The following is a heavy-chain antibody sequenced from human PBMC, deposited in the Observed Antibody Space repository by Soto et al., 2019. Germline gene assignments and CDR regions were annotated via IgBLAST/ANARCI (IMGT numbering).Heavy chain of an antibody. CDR3: AKGRIAVAAPYNWFDP. CDR1: GFTYYSYA. J-gene: IGHJ5*02. Sequence: EVKLLESGGGLVQPGGSLRLSCVASGFTYYSYAMSWVRQAPGQGLEWVSTITGGADNTHYADSVRGRFTISRDNSKSTLSLQMNSLRVEDTAVYHCAKGRIAVAAPYNWFDPWGQGTLVTVSS. D-gene: IGHD6-19*01. V-gene: IGHV3-23*01. CDR2: ITGGADNT.